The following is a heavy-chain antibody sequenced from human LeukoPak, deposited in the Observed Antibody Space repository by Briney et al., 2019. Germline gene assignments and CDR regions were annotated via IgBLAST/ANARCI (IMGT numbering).Heavy chain of an antibody. J-gene: IGHJ4*02. Sequence: ASVKVSCKASGYTFTGYYIHWVRQAPGQGLEWLGWINPDTGGTNYAQKFQGRVTMTRDTSITTAYMELNWLTSDDTAVYYCARAYCSGGNCQYFFDYWGQGTLVTVSS. CDR3: ARAYCSGGNCQYFFDY. D-gene: IGHD2-15*01. V-gene: IGHV1-2*02. CDR2: INPDTGGT. CDR1: GYTFTGYY.